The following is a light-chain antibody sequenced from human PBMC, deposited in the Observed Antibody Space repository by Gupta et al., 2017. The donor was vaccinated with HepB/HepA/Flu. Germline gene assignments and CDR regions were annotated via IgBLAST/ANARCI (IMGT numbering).Light chain of an antibody. CDR1: SGHSSYA. CDR2: LTSDGSH. Sequence: QLVLPQSPSASASLGASVTVTCTLSSGHSSYAIAWHRQQPEKGPRYLMTLTSDGSHTKGDGIPDRFSGSSSGAERYLTISSLQPEDEADYYCQTWGTGVRVFGGGTKLTVL. CDR3: QTWGTGVRV. J-gene: IGLJ3*02. V-gene: IGLV4-69*01.